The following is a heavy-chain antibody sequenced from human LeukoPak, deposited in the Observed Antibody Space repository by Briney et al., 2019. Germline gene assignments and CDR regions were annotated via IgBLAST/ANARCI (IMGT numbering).Heavy chain of an antibody. CDR3: ARERPVYSNGWYPFDY. CDR1: RGTFSSYA. CDR2: IIPIFGTA. D-gene: IGHD6-19*01. Sequence: ASVKVSCKASRGTFSSYAISWVRQAPGQGLEWMGRIIPIFGTANYAQKFQGRVTITTDESTSTAYMELSSLRSEDTAVYYCARERPVYSNGWYPFDYWGQGTLVTVSS. J-gene: IGHJ4*02. V-gene: IGHV1-69*05.